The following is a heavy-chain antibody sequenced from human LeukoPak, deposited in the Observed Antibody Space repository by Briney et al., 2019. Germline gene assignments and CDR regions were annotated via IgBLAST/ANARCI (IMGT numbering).Heavy chain of an antibody. J-gene: IGHJ4*02. Sequence: PGGSLRLSCADSGFTFRGYWMKWVRQAPGQGLEWVASIKEGGREKFYVDSVKGRFTISRDDAKNSLYLQMDSLRVEDTAVYYCARDDGDLWGQGTLVTVSS. CDR3: ARDDGDL. CDR2: IKEGGREK. V-gene: IGHV3-7*01. CDR1: GFTFRGYW.